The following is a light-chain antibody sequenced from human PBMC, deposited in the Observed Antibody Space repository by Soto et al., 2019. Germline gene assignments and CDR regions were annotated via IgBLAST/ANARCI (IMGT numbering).Light chain of an antibody. CDR3: SSYTNNITIIV. J-gene: IGLJ1*01. CDR2: EVT. CDR1: NSDIGSYRS. Sequence: QSALTQPASVSGSPGQSITISCTGTNSDIGSYRSVSWYQQHPGKAPKLLISEVTQRPSGVSNRFSGSKSANTASLTISGLQPEDEADHYCSSYTNNITIIVFGSGTKVTV. V-gene: IGLV2-14*01.